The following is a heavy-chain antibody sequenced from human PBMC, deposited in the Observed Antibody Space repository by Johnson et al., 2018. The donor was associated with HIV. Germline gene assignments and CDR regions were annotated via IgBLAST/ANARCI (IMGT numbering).Heavy chain of an antibody. J-gene: IGHJ3*02. CDR3: ARDTWNDEGGAFDI. CDR1: GFTFSSYA. V-gene: IGHV3-64*01. Sequence: VQLVESGGGVVQPGRSLRLSCAASGFTFSSYAMHWVRQAPGKGLEYVSAISSNGGSTYYANSVKGRFTISRDNSKNTLYLQMGSLRAEDMAVYYCARDTWNDEGGAFDIWGQRTMVTVSS. CDR2: ISSNGGST. D-gene: IGHD1-1*01.